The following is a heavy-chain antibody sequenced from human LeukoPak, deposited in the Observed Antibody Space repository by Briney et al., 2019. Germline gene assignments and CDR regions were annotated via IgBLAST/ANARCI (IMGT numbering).Heavy chain of an antibody. CDR1: GFTFSSYG. Sequence: GGSLRLSCAASGFTFSSYGMHWVRQAPSKGLEWVAVIWYDGSNKYYADSVKGRFTISRDNSKNTLYLQMNSLRAEDTAVYYCAREDIVATMRAFDIWGQGTMVTVSS. CDR3: AREDIVATMRAFDI. V-gene: IGHV3-33*01. J-gene: IGHJ3*02. D-gene: IGHD5-12*01. CDR2: IWYDGSNK.